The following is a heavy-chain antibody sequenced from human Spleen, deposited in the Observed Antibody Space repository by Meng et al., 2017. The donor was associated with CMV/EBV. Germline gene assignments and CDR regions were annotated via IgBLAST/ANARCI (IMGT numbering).Heavy chain of an antibody. CDR3: AKDVPYNGWRGFDY. V-gene: IGHV3-23*01. Sequence: GGSLRLSCAVPGFTFSASAMTWVRQAPGKGLEWVSAVSGGGGIFYADSVQGRFTISKDTSRNTLYLQMNSLRDEDTAVYYCAKDVPYNGWRGFDYWGQGTLVTVSS. J-gene: IGHJ4*02. D-gene: IGHD5-12*01. CDR2: VSGGGGI. CDR1: GFTFSASA.